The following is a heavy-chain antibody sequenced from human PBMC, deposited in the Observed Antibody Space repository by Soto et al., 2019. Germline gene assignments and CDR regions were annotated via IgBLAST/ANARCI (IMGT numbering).Heavy chain of an antibody. CDR2: MNSRSGST. J-gene: IGHJ6*02. V-gene: IGHV1-46*01. D-gene: IGHD1-1*01. Sequence: ASVKVSCKASGYSFTRYYIHWVRQAPGQGPEWMGVMNSRSGSTTYAQKFQGRVTMTRDTSTNTAYMELSNLRSEDTAIYYCARGVDAGVDVWGQGTTVTVSS. CDR3: ARGVDAGVDV. CDR1: GYSFTRYY.